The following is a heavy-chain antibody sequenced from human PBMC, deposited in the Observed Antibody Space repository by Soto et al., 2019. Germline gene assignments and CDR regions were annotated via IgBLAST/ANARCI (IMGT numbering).Heavy chain of an antibody. CDR3: ARGITIFGVVRRTAYYYMDV. CDR1: GGSFIGYY. CDR2: INHRGST. V-gene: IGHV4-34*01. J-gene: IGHJ6*03. D-gene: IGHD3-3*01. Sequence: SETLSLTCAVYGGSFIGYYWSWILQPPGKGLEWIGEINHRGSTNYNPSLKSRVTISVDTSKNQFSLKLSSVTAADTAVYYCARGITIFGVVRRTAYYYMDVWGKGTTVTVSS.